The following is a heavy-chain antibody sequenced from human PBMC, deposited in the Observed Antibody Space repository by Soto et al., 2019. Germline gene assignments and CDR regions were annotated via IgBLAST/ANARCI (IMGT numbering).Heavy chain of an antibody. CDR3: AREGRAHSSGWYYYFDY. CDR1: GDSVSSNSAA. V-gene: IGHV6-1*01. Sequence: SQTLSLTCAISGDSVSSNSAAWNWIRQSPSRGLEWLGRTYYRSKWYNDYAVSVKSRITINPDTSKNQFSLQLNSVTPEDTAVYYCAREGRAHSSGWYYYFDYWGQGTLVTVSS. J-gene: IGHJ4*02. D-gene: IGHD6-19*01. CDR2: TYYRSKWYN.